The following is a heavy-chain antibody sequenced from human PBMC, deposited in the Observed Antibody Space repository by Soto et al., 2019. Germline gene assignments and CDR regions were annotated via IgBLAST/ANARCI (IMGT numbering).Heavy chain of an antibody. CDR2: INPSGGST. CDR3: ARGTYYDSSGSTLPHP. Sequence: ASVKVSCKASGYTFTSYYMHWVRQAPGQGLEWMGIINPSGGSTSYAQKFQGRVTMTRDTSTSTVYMELSSLRSEDTAVYYCARGTYYDSSGSTLPHPWGQGTLVTVSS. J-gene: IGHJ5*02. CDR1: GYTFTSYY. V-gene: IGHV1-46*01. D-gene: IGHD3-22*01.